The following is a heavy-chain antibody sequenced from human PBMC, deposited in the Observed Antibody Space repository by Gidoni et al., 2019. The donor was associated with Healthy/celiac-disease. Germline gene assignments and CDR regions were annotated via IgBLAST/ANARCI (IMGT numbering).Heavy chain of an antibody. Sequence: QVQLVQSGAEVKKPGSSVKVSCKASGGTFSSYAISWVRQAPGQGLEWMGGIIPIFGTANYAQKFQGRVTITADKSTSTAYMELSSLRSEDTAVYYCAGAYYDFWSGYRSWFDPWGQGTLVTVSS. CDR3: AGAYYDFWSGYRSWFDP. V-gene: IGHV1-69*06. J-gene: IGHJ5*02. D-gene: IGHD3-3*01. CDR2: IIPIFGTA. CDR1: GGTFSSYA.